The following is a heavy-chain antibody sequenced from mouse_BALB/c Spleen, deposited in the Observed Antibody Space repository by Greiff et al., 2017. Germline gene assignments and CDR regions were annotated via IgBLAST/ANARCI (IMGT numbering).Heavy chain of an antibody. CDR2: INPGSGGT. CDR3: ARNLLRAYAMDY. D-gene: IGHD1-1*01. J-gene: IGHJ4*01. V-gene: IGHV1-54*01. Sequence: QVQLKESGAELVRPGTSVKVSCKASGYAFTNYLIEWVKQRPGQGLEWIGVINPGSGGTNYNEKFKGKATLTADKSSSTAYMQLSSLTSDDSAVYFCARNLLRAYAMDYWGQGTSVTVSS. CDR1: GYAFTNYL.